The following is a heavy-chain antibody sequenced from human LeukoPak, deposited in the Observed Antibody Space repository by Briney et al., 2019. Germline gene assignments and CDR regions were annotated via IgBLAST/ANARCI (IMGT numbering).Heavy chain of an antibody. D-gene: IGHD3-3*01. Sequence: GGSLRLSCAASGFTFSSYGMHWVRQAPGKGLEWVAFIRYDGSNKYYADSVKSRFTISRDNSKNTLYLQMNSLRAEDTAVYYCAKEYFWSRYHYYYMDVWGKGTTVTVSS. V-gene: IGHV3-30*02. CDR3: AKEYFWSRYHYYYMDV. CDR2: IRYDGSNK. CDR1: GFTFSSYG. J-gene: IGHJ6*03.